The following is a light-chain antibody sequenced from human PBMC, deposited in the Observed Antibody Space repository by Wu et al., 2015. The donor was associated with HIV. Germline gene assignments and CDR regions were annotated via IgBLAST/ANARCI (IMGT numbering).Light chain of an antibody. J-gene: IGKJ4*01. V-gene: IGKV3-11*01. CDR3: QQRSSWPPT. CDR2: DAT. Sequence: ESVLTQSPATLSLSPGERATLSCRASPSVSSYLAWYQQKPGQSPRLLMYDATNRATGIPARFSGSGSGTDFTLTINSLEPEDFAVYYCQQRSSWPPTFGGGTKVEIK. CDR1: PSVSSY.